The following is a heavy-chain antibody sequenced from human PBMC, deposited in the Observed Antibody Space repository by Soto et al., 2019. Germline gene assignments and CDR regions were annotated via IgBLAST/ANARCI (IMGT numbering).Heavy chain of an antibody. V-gene: IGHV3-48*02. CDR2: SSSSSSTI. D-gene: IGHD3-9*01. J-gene: IGHJ5*02. Sequence: PGGSLRLSCAASGFTFSSYSMNWVRQAPGKGLEWGSYSSSSSSTIYYADSVKGRFTISRDNAKDSLYLPMNSLRDEDTAVYYCAKDQGVRYFDWSHEAWFDPWGQGTLVTVSS. CDR3: AKDQGVRYFDWSHEAWFDP. CDR1: GFTFSSYS.